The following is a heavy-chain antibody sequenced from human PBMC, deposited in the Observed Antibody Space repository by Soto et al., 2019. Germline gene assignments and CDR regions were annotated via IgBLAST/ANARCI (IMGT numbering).Heavy chain of an antibody. CDR2: IWYDGSNK. D-gene: IGHD5-18*01. Sequence: PGGSLRLSCAASGFTFSSYGMHWVRQAPGKGLEWVAVIWYDGSNKYYADSVKGRFTISRDNSKNTLYLQMNSLGAEDTAVYYCARDADTAMVYYFDYWGQGTLVTVSS. J-gene: IGHJ4*02. CDR3: ARDADTAMVYYFDY. CDR1: GFTFSSYG. V-gene: IGHV3-33*01.